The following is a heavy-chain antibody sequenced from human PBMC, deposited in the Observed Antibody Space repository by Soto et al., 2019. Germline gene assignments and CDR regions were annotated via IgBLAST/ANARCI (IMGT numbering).Heavy chain of an antibody. V-gene: IGHV3-23*01. Sequence: EVQLLESGGGLVQPGGSLRLSCAASGYTFSSYAMSWVRQAPGKGLEWVSAISGSGGSTYYADSVKGRFTISRDNSKNTLYLQMNSLRAEDTAVYYCAKSQGGGPDAFDIWGQGTMVTVSS. D-gene: IGHD3-16*01. CDR3: AKSQGGGPDAFDI. J-gene: IGHJ3*02. CDR1: GYTFSSYA. CDR2: ISGSGGST.